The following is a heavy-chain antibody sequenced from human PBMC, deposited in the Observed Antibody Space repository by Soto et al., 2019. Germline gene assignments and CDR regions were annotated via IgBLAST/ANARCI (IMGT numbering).Heavy chain of an antibody. D-gene: IGHD1-26*01. CDR2: IYPGDSDT. Sequence: LKLSLQDSRNRFTDDRGGLVRQMPGKGLEWMGIIYPGDSDTRYSPSFQVQVTISADNSISTAYLQWSSLKASDTAMYYCARHLLVGATGPLGYWGQGTPVHVS. CDR3: ARHLLVGATGPLGY. CDR1: RNRFTDDR. J-gene: IGHJ4*02. V-gene: IGHV5-51*01.